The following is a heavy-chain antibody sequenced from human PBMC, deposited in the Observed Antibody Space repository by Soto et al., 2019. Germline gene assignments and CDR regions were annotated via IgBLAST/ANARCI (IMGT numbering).Heavy chain of an antibody. J-gene: IGHJ4*02. CDR1: GFTFSSYW. CDR3: TSGTNGWKGVDY. Sequence: EVQLVESGGGLVQPGGSLRLSCAASGFTFSSYWMHWVRQAPGEGLVWVSRISGDGIVTTYADSVRGRFTISRDNAKNTLYLQMSSLRAEDTAVYYCTSGTNGWKGVDYWGQGTLVTVST. V-gene: IGHV3-74*03. CDR2: ISGDGIVT. D-gene: IGHD6-19*01.